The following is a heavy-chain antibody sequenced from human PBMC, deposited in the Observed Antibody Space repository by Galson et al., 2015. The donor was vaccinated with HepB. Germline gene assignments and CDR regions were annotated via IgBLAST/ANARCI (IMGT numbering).Heavy chain of an antibody. CDR3: AKDQGDDYVNYYFYYGMDV. CDR1: GFTVTNNY. V-gene: IGHV3-66*02. J-gene: IGHJ6*02. D-gene: IGHD4-17*01. CDR2: IYSGGRT. Sequence: SLRLSCAASGFTVTNNYMSWVRQAPGKGLEWVSVIYSGGRTYYAESVKGRFTVSRDDSKNTVFLQMNSLRAEDTAVYYCAKDQGDDYVNYYFYYGMDVWGQGTTVTVSS.